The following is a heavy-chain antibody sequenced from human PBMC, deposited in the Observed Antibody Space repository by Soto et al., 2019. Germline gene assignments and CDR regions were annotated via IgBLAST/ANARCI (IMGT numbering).Heavy chain of an antibody. D-gene: IGHD3-10*01. Sequence: VQVVASGGGLVQPGRSLRLSCAVSGFRFEQYVMHWVRQAPGKGLECVSTVSPTADTVAYADSVEGRFTVSRDNAKNSLYLQMNSLKGDDTAFYYCVKYAPNGSSDDWGQGTRVTVSP. J-gene: IGHJ4*02. CDR3: VKYAPNGSSDD. CDR2: VSPTADTV. CDR1: GFRFEQYV. V-gene: IGHV3-9*01.